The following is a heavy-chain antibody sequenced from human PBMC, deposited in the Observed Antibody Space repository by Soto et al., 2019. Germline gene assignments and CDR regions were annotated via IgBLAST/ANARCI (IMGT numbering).Heavy chain of an antibody. Sequence: QVQLQESGPGLGKPSETLSLTCTVSGGSISSYYWSWIRQPPGKGLEWIGCFYYSGSTNYNPSLKSRVTISVDTSKKQFSLKLSSVTAADTAVYYCARGGWKLFDYWGQGTLVTVSS. CDR3: ARGGWKLFDY. CDR2: FYYSGST. J-gene: IGHJ4*02. D-gene: IGHD6-19*01. V-gene: IGHV4-59*01. CDR1: GGSISSYY.